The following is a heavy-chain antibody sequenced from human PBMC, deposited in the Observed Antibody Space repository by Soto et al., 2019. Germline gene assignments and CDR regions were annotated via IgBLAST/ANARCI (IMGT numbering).Heavy chain of an antibody. CDR3: ARDDEDGSYCDLGY. J-gene: IGHJ4*02. V-gene: IGHV3-30-3*01. Sequence: QVQLVESGGGVVQPGRSLRLSCAASGFTFSSYIMHWVRQAPGKGLEWVAMILHDGNNKYYADSVKGRFTISRDNSKNTLYLQMNSLTTEDTAIYYCARDDEDGSYCDLGYWGQGTLDTVSS. CDR2: ILHDGNNK. D-gene: IGHD3-10*01. CDR1: GFTFSSYI.